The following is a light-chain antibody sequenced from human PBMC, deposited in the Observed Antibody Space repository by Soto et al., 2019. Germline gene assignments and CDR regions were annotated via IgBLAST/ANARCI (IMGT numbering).Light chain of an antibody. J-gene: IGKJ2*01. CDR3: LQDYNYPYT. V-gene: IGKV1-6*01. CDR2: RGS. CDR1: QDIRSD. Sequence: AIQMTQSPSSLSASAGDRVTITCRASQDIRSDLGWYQQKTGKAPKLLIYRGSRLQSGVPSRFSGSGSGTDFTLTISNLQPEDFATYYCLQDYNYPYTFGQGTKLEIK.